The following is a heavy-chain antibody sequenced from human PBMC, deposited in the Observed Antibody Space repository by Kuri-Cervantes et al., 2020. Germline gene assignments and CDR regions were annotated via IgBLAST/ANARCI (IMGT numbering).Heavy chain of an antibody. V-gene: IGHV3-74*01. CDR3: ARPSGSYSLLDAFDI. D-gene: IGHD1-26*01. Sequence: GESLKISCAASGFTFSSYWMHWVRQAPGKGLVWVSRINSDGSSTSYADSVKGRFTISRDNAKNTLYLQMNSLRAEDTAVYYCARPSGSYSLLDAFDIWGQGTMVTVSS. CDR2: INSDGSST. CDR1: GFTFSSYW. J-gene: IGHJ3*02.